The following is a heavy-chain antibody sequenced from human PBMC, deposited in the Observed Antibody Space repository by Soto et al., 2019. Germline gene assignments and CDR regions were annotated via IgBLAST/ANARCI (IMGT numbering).Heavy chain of an antibody. CDR2: IDPEDSHT. CDR3: ATSMTLSA. J-gene: IGHJ4*02. CDR1: ETTFTTFW. V-gene: IGHV5-10-1*01. D-gene: IGHD2-2*01. Sequence: GEALKISRKGHETTFTTFWINLVRQMPGKGLEGVGRIDPEDSHTNYSPPLRGHVTIPVDKSISPAYPACGRLKPWDRAVDFCATSMTLSAWGQGTLVTVSS.